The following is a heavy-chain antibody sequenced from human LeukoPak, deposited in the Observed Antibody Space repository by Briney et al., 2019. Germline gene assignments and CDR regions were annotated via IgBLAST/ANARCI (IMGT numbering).Heavy chain of an antibody. CDR2: VNSGGSGT. Sequence: HPGGSLRLSCAASGFTFSSYAMTWVRQAPGKGLQWVSGVNSGGSGTYYADSVKGRFTIYRDNSKNTLYLQMNNLGAEDTALYYCAKGRSVSTGPFDYWGQGILVTVSS. CDR3: AKGRSVSTGPFDY. J-gene: IGHJ4*02. CDR1: GFTFSSYA. D-gene: IGHD6-25*01. V-gene: IGHV3-23*01.